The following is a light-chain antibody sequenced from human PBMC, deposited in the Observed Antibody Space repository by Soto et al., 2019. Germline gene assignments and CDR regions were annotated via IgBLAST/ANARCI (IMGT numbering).Light chain of an antibody. J-gene: IGKJ2*01. CDR3: HQYGSSPRHT. Sequence: EIVLTQSPGTLSLSPGERVTLSCRASQSVSSSYLAWYQQKPGQAPRLLIYGASSRATDIPDRFSGSRSGTDFTRTISRLEPEDFAVYYCHQYGSSPRHTFGEGTKLEIK. V-gene: IGKV3-20*01. CDR2: GAS. CDR1: QSVSSSY.